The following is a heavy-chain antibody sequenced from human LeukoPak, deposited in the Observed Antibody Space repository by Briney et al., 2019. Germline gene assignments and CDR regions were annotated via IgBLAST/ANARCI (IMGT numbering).Heavy chain of an antibody. J-gene: IGHJ1*01. CDR2: IKQDGSDK. V-gene: IGHV3-7*03. CDR1: GFTFSSYW. Sequence: GGSLRLSCAASGFTFSSYWMSWVRQAPGKGLEGVANIKQDGSDKCYMDSVKGLFTISRDNAKNLLYLQMNSLRAEDTAVYYCARYSGYGGAEYFQHWGQGTLVTVS. CDR3: ARYSGYGGAEYFQH. D-gene: IGHD5-12*01.